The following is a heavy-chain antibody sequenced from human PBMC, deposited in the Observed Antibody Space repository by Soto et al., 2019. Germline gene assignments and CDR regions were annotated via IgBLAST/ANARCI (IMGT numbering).Heavy chain of an antibody. CDR3: TTDSRTTLPEIRFDY. CDR2: VKSKADGGSG. Sequence: PGGSLRLSCAASGFPFNNAWTNWVRQVPGKGLEWVGRVKSKADGGSGDYAAPVKGRFVVSRDDSKDIVYLQMNSLKIEDTGVYYCTTDSRTTLPEIRFDYWGHGTQVTVSS. D-gene: IGHD1-26*01. CDR1: GFPFNNAW. J-gene: IGHJ4*01. V-gene: IGHV3-15*07.